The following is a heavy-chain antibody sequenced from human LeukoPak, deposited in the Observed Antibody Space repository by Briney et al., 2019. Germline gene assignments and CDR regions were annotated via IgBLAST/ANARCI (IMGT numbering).Heavy chain of an antibody. J-gene: IGHJ5*02. V-gene: IGHV3-21*01. CDR1: GFTFSSYS. CDR3: ARPRWFDP. Sequence: GGSLRLSCAASGFTFSSYSMNRVRKAPGKGLEWVSSISSSSSYIYYADSVNGRFTISRDNAKNSLYLQMNSHYCARDPRVLAARPRWFDPWGQGTLVTVSS. CDR2: ISSSSSYI. D-gene: IGHD6-6*01.